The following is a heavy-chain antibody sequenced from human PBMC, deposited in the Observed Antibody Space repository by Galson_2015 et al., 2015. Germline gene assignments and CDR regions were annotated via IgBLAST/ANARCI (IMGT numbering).Heavy chain of an antibody. J-gene: IGHJ4*02. D-gene: IGHD3-10*01. CDR2: IYYSGSR. CDR3: ARHNALYGSGSYVDY. V-gene: IGHV4-39*01. CDR1: GGSISTTGSY. Sequence: SETLSLTCTVSGGSISTTGSYWGWIRQPPGKGLEWIGTIYYSGSRYYNPSLKSRVTISVDTSKSQFSLKLSSVTAADTAVFYCARHNALYGSGSYVDYWGQGTLVTVSS.